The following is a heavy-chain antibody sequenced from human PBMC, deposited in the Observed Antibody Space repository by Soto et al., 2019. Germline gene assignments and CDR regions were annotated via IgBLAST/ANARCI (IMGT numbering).Heavy chain of an antibody. CDR1: GFTFSSYW. CDR2: IKQDGSEK. V-gene: IGHV3-7*01. Sequence: WGSLRLSCAASGFTFSSYWMSWVRQAPGKGLEWVANIKQDGSEKYYVDSVKGRFTISRDNAKNSLYLQMNSLRAEDTAVYYCARDKRSYCSSTSWPYYYYYYGMDVWGQGTTVTVSS. J-gene: IGHJ6*02. D-gene: IGHD2-2*01. CDR3: ARDKRSYCSSTSWPYYYYYYGMDV.